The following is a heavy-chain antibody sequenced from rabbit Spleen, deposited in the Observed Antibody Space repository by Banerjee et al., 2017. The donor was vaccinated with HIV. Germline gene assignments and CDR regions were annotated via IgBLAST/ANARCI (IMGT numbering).Heavy chain of an antibody. D-gene: IGHD1-1*01. CDR1: GFSFSSTYW. CDR2: IDTGSSGFT. J-gene: IGHJ4*01. CDR3: ARDLVAVIGWNFNL. V-gene: IGHV1S45*01. Sequence: QEQLVESGGGLVQPGASLTLTCTASGFSFSSTYWICWVRQAPGKGLEWIACIDTGSSGFTYFASWAKGRFTISKTSSTTVTLQMTSLTAADTATYFCARDLVAVIGWNFNLWGPGTLVTVS.